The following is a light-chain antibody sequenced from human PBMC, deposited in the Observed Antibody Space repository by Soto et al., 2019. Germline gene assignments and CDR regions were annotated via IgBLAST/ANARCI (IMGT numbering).Light chain of an antibody. CDR2: EVS. J-gene: IGLJ1*01. Sequence: LTQPASVSGSPGQSITISCTGTSSDVGGYNYVSWYQQHPGKAPKLMIYEVSNRPSGVSNRFSGSKSGNTASLTISGLQAEDEADYYCSSYTSSSTLGVFGTGTKAPS. CDR1: SSDVGGYNY. CDR3: SSYTSSSTLGV. V-gene: IGLV2-14*01.